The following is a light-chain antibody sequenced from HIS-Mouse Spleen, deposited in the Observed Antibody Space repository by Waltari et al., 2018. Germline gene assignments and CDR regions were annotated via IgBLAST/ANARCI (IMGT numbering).Light chain of an antibody. V-gene: IGLV1-44*01. CDR1: GSYIGRNT. J-gene: IGLJ3*02. CDR2: SNT. CDR3: AAWDDSLNGWV. Sequence: QSVLTHPPSASGPPGQRVTISCPGSGSYIGRNTVNCYQQLPGTAPKLPIYSNTQRPSGVPDRFSGSKSGTSASLAISGLQSEDEADYYCAAWDDSLNGWVFGGGTKLTVL.